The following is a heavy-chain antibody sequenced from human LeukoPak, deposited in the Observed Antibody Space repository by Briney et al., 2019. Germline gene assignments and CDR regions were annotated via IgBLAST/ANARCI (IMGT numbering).Heavy chain of an antibody. CDR3: ARGAEQWLQNTGVDY. CDR1: GYTFTGYY. CDR2: INPNSGGT. Sequence: ASVKVSCKASGYTFTGYYMHWVRQAPGQGLEWKGWINPNSGGTNYAQKFQGRVTMTRDTSISTAYMELSRLRSDDTAVYYCARGAEQWLQNTGVDYWGQGTLVTVSS. V-gene: IGHV1-2*02. D-gene: IGHD5-24*01. J-gene: IGHJ4*02.